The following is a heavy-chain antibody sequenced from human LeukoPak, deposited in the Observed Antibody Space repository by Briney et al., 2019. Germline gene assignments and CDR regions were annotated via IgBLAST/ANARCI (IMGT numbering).Heavy chain of an antibody. CDR3: TRNRGLDN. V-gene: IGHV3-7*01. Sequence: GGSLRLSCAGSGFSFSSYWMSWVRQAPGKGLEWVANIKFDGSEKYYVDSVKGRFTISRDNAKDSLYLQMNNLRAEDTAVYHCTRNRGLDNWGQGTLDIVSS. J-gene: IGHJ4*02. CDR1: GFSFSSYW. D-gene: IGHD3-16*01. CDR2: IKFDGSEK.